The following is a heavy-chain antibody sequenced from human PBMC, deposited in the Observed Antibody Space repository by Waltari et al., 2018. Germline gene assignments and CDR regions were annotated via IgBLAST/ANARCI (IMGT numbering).Heavy chain of an antibody. CDR1: GFTFSSYG. J-gene: IGHJ6*02. CDR3: ARDRASITIFGPRTYGMDV. Sequence: QVQLVESGGGVVQPGRSLRLSCAASGFTFSSYGMHWVRKAPGKGLGWVAVMWYDGSNPYYADSVNVRFTISRDNSNNTLYLQMNSLSAEDPAVYYCARDRASITIFGPRTYGMDVWGQGTTVTVSS. D-gene: IGHD3-3*01. CDR2: MWYDGSNP. V-gene: IGHV3-33*01.